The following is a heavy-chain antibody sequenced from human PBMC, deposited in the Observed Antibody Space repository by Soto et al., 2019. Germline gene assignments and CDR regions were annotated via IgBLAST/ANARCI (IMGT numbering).Heavy chain of an antibody. Sequence: QPGGSLRLSCAASGFTFDDYAMHWVRQAPGKGLEWVSLISWDGGSTYYADSVKGRFTISRDNSKNSLYLQMNSLRAEDTALYYCAKDMARGPPDYYGMGVWGQGTTVTVSS. CDR3: AKDMARGPPDYYGMGV. J-gene: IGHJ6*02. CDR2: ISWDGGST. CDR1: GFTFDDYA. V-gene: IGHV3-43D*04.